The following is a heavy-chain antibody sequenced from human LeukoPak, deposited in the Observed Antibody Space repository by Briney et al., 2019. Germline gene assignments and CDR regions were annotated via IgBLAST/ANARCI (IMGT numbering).Heavy chain of an antibody. J-gene: IGHJ4*02. CDR3: AKDPSGQWLVDY. CDR1: GFTFSSYA. Sequence: PGGSLRLSCAASGFTFSSYAMHWVRQAPGKGLEWVAVISYDGSNKYYADSVKGRFTISRDNSKNTLYLQMNSLRAEDTAVYYCAKDPSGQWLVDYWGQGTLVTVSS. V-gene: IGHV3-30-3*01. CDR2: ISYDGSNK. D-gene: IGHD6-19*01.